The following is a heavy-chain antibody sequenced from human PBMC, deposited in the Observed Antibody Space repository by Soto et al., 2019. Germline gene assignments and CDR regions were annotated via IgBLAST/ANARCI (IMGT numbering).Heavy chain of an antibody. V-gene: IGHV5-10-1*01. Sequence: GESLKISCKGSGYSFTSYWISWGRQMPGKGLEWMGRIDPSDSYTNYSPSFQGHVTISADKSNSTAYLQWSSLKASDTSMYYCARAAIALAGTWFDPWGQGTLVTVSS. CDR1: GYSFTSYW. D-gene: IGHD6-19*01. J-gene: IGHJ5*02. CDR3: ARAAIALAGTWFDP. CDR2: IDPSDSYT.